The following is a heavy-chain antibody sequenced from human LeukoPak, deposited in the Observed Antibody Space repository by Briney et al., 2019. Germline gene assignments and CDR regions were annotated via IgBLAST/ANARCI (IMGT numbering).Heavy chain of an antibody. Sequence: GGSLRLSCAASGFTFSSYAMSWGRQAPGKRLEWGSAISGSGGSTYYADSVKGRFTISRDNSKNTLYLQMNSLRAEDTAVYYCATDLDSSYYYYYMDVWGKGTTVTVSS. CDR2: ISGSGGST. D-gene: IGHD2/OR15-2a*01. J-gene: IGHJ6*03. V-gene: IGHV3-23*01. CDR3: ATDLDSSYYYYYMDV. CDR1: GFTFSSYA.